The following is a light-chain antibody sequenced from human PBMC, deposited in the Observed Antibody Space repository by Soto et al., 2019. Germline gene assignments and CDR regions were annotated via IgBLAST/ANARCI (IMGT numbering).Light chain of an antibody. CDR2: DVS. CDR3: SSYATTGTPVV. Sequence: QSVLTQPASVSGSPGQSIAISCTGTKSDVGGYDYVSWYQQHPGKAPKLMIYDVSNRPSGVSNRFSGSKSGNTASLTISGLQAEDEADYYCSSYATTGTPVVFGGGTKLTVL. CDR1: KSDVGGYDY. J-gene: IGLJ2*01. V-gene: IGLV2-14*01.